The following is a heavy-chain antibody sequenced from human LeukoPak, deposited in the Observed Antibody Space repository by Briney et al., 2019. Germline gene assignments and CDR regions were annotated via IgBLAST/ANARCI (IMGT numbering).Heavy chain of an antibody. CDR3: AKDHYSSGWYVLDYFDY. CDR2: ISWNSGSI. J-gene: IGHJ4*02. Sequence: PGGSLRLSCAASGFTFSNYWMIWVRQAPGKGLEWVSGISWNSGSIGYADSVKGRFTISRDNAKNSLYLQMNSLRAEDTALYYCAKDHYSSGWYVLDYFDYWGQGTLVTVSS. D-gene: IGHD6-19*01. CDR1: GFTFSNYW. V-gene: IGHV3-9*01.